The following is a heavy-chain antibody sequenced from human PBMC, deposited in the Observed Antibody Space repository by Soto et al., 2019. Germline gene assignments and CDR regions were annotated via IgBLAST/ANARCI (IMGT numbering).Heavy chain of an antibody. Sequence: ASVKVSCKASGGTFSSYAISWVRQAPGQGLEWMGWINPNSGGTNYAQKFQGRVTMTRDTSISTAYMELSRLRSDDTAVYYCARDRNYDFWSGYFIHWGQGTMVTVSS. CDR1: GGTFSSYA. CDR2: INPNSGGT. CDR3: ARDRNYDFWSGYFIH. V-gene: IGHV1-2*02. D-gene: IGHD3-3*01. J-gene: IGHJ3*01.